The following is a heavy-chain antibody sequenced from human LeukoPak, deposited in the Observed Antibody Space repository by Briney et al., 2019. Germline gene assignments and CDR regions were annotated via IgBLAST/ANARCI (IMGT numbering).Heavy chain of an antibody. CDR3: AKTGGRGDPFDY. D-gene: IGHD2-21*02. J-gene: IGHJ4*02. Sequence: GGSLRLSCAASAFIFSNYGMTWVRQAPGKGLQWVSSISSTSSYINYADSVKGRFTISRDNAENSLYLEMNSLRVEDTAVYYCAKTGGRGDPFDYWGQGTLVPVSS. CDR2: ISSTSSYI. CDR1: AFIFSNYG. V-gene: IGHV3-21*01.